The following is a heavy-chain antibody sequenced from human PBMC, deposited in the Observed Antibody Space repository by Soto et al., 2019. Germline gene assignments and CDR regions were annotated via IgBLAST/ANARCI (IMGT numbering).Heavy chain of an antibody. Sequence: TGGSLRLSCAASGFTFSSYSMNWVRQAPGKGLEWVSSISSSSSYIYYADSVKGRFTISRDNAKNSLYLQMNSLRAEDTAVYYCAAGEAAAGLFDYWGQGTLVTVSS. J-gene: IGHJ4*02. CDR2: ISSSSSYI. D-gene: IGHD6-13*01. CDR3: AAGEAAAGLFDY. CDR1: GFTFSSYS. V-gene: IGHV3-21*01.